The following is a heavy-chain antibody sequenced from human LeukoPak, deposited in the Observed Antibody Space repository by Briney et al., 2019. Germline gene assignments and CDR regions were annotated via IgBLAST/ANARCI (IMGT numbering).Heavy chain of an antibody. D-gene: IGHD1-26*01. CDR3: ARDLVGYYYCYMDV. CDR1: GGSISSGSYY. V-gene: IGHV4-61*02. Sequence: SQTLSLTCTVSGGSISSGSYYWSWIRQPAGKGLEWIGRIYTSGSTNYNPSLKSRVTISVDTSKNQFSLKLSSVTAADTAVYYCARDLVGYYYCYMDVWGKGTTVTVSS. CDR2: IYTSGST. J-gene: IGHJ6*03.